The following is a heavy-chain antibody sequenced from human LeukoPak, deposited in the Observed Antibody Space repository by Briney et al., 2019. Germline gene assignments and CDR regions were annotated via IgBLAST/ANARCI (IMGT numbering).Heavy chain of an antibody. V-gene: IGHV1-58*01. CDR3: AAHCSSTSCYVVDY. CDR1: GFTFTSSA. Sequence: SVKVSCKVSGFTFTSSAVQWVRQARGQRLEWIGWIVVGSGNTNYAQKFQERVTITTDMSTSTPYMELSSLRSEDTAVYYCAAHCSSTSCYVVDYWGQGTLVTVSS. D-gene: IGHD2-2*01. J-gene: IGHJ4*02. CDR2: IVVGSGNT.